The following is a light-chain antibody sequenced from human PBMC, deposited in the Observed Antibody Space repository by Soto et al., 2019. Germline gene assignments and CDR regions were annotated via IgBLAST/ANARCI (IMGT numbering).Light chain of an antibody. CDR3: SSYRAHRTLEV. V-gene: IGLV2-14*03. CDR1: NTDIGGYNY. Sequence: QSALTQPDSVSASLGESITISCTGTNTDIGGYNYVSWYQQHPGKAPKLVIYDVTSRPSGIPNRFSGSKSAFTASQTISGLQAEDDAHYFCSSYRAHRTLEVFGTGTKLTVL. J-gene: IGLJ1*01. CDR2: DVT.